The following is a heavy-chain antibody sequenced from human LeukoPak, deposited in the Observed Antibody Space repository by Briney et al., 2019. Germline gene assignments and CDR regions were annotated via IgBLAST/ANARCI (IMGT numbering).Heavy chain of an antibody. Sequence: GSLRLSCAASGFSFSDYGMHWVRQAPGKGLEWVSFIRKDGINTNYVDSVKGRFTISRDTSNKMVYLQMNSLRTEDMAVYYCAKDRAGNSWNFDYWGQGILVAVSS. CDR3: AKDRAGNSWNFDY. D-gene: IGHD6-13*01. CDR1: GFSFSDYG. J-gene: IGHJ4*02. V-gene: IGHV3-30*02. CDR2: IRKDGINT.